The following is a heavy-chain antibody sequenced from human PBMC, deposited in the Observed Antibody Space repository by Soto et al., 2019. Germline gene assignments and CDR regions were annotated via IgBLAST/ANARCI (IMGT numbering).Heavy chain of an antibody. CDR3: AGRRRYGDYPYYYSYMDV. D-gene: IGHD4-17*01. CDR2: IFYSGST. J-gene: IGHJ6*03. CDR1: GGSISSSGHY. V-gene: IGHV4-39*01. Sequence: QLQLQESGPGLVKPSETLSLTCTVSGGSISSSGHYWDWIRQPPKKGLEWIGSIFYSGSTYYNPSLKSRVTISVDTSKNQFSLKLSSVTAADTAVYYCAGRRRYGDYPYYYSYMDVWGKGTTVTVSS.